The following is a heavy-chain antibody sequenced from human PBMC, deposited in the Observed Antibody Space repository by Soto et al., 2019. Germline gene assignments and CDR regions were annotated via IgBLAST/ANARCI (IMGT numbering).Heavy chain of an antibody. V-gene: IGHV1-3*01. CDR2: INAGNGNT. D-gene: IGHD2-15*01. J-gene: IGHJ5*02. CDR1: GYTFTSYA. Sequence: GASVKVSCKASGYTFTSYAMHWGRQAPGQRLEWMGWINAGNGNTKYSQKFQGRVTITRDTSASTAYMELSSLRSEDTAVYYCARSCSRGGSCYSVSLDPWGQGTLVTVSS. CDR3: ARSCSRGGSCYSVSLDP.